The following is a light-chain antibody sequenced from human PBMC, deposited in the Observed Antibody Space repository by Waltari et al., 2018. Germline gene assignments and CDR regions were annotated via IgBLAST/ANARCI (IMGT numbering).Light chain of an antibody. CDR3: CSYAGSYTLGV. J-gene: IGLJ2*01. Sequence: QSALTQPRSVSGSPGQSVTISCTGTSSDVGGYNYVSWYQQHPGKAPKLMISDVSKRPSGVPDPFSGSKSGNTASLTISGLQAEDEADYYCCSYAGSYTLGVFGGGTNLTVL. CDR2: DVS. V-gene: IGLV2-11*01. CDR1: SSDVGGYNY.